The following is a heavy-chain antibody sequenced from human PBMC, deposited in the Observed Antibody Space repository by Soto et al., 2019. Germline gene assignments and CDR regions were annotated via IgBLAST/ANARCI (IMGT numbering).Heavy chain of an antibody. Sequence: SVKVSCKASGGTFSSYAISWVRQAPGQGLEWMGGIIPIFGTANYAQKFQGRVTITADESTSTAYMELSSLRSEDTAVYYCARGNRGYSYGFLGEHYFDYWGQGTLITSPQ. D-gene: IGHD5-18*01. CDR3: ARGNRGYSYGFLGEHYFDY. CDR1: GGTFSSYA. CDR2: IIPIFGTA. J-gene: IGHJ4*02. V-gene: IGHV1-69*13.